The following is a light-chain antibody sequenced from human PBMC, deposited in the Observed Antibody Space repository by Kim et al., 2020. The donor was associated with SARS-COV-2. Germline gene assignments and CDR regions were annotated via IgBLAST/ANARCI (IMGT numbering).Light chain of an antibody. V-gene: IGKV3-15*01. Sequence: EIVMTQSPATLSVSPGERATLSCRASQSVSSNLAWYQQKPGQAPRLLIYGASTRATGIPARFSGSGSGTEFTLTISSLHSEDFAVYYCQQYNNWPPRVTFGGGTKVDIK. CDR3: QQYNNWPPRVT. CDR2: GAS. CDR1: QSVSSN. J-gene: IGKJ4*01.